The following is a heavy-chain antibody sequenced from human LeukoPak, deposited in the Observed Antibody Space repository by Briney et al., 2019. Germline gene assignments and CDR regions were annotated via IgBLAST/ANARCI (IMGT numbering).Heavy chain of an antibody. J-gene: IGHJ4*02. V-gene: IGHV4-59*01. CDR2: VDNSGST. Sequence: PSETLSLTCTVSGGSISNYYWSWIRQAPGKGLEWRGYVDNSGSTHYNPSLKSRVPISADTSKNQFSLNLTSVTAADTAVYYCARSGGTWSYNYWGQGTLVTVSS. CDR1: GGSISNYY. CDR3: ARSGGTWSYNY. D-gene: IGHD1-26*01.